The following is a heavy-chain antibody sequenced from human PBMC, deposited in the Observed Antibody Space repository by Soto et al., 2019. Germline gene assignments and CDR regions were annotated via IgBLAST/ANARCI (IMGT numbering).Heavy chain of an antibody. CDR1: GFTFSSYS. D-gene: IGHD6-13*01. Sequence: EVQLVESGGGLVQPGGSLRLSCAASGFTFSSYSMNWVRQAPGKGLEWVSYISSSSSTIYYAYSVKGRFTISRDNAKNSLYLQMNSLRDEETAVYYCARGPRTYSSSWYPDYWGQGTLVTVSS. CDR2: ISSSSSTI. J-gene: IGHJ4*02. CDR3: ARGPRTYSSSWYPDY. V-gene: IGHV3-48*02.